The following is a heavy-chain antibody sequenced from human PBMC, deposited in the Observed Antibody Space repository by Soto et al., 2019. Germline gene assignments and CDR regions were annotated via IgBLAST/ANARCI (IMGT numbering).Heavy chain of an antibody. CDR3: VAQIAAAGDYYFDY. J-gene: IGHJ4*02. D-gene: IGHD6-13*01. Sequence: QVQLVQSGAEVKKPGSSVKVSCKASGGTFSSYTISWVRQAPGQGLEWMGRIIPILGIANYAQKFQGRVTLTADKSTSTAYMELSRLRSEDTAVYDCVAQIAAAGDYYFDYRGQGTLVAVSS. V-gene: IGHV1-69*02. CDR1: GGTFSSYT. CDR2: IIPILGIA.